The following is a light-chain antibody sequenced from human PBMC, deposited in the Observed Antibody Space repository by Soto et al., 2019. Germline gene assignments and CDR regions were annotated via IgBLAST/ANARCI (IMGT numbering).Light chain of an antibody. CDR3: SSYTRSSTLV. CDR2: EVS. V-gene: IGLV2-14*01. J-gene: IGLJ1*01. CDR1: SSDVGGYNY. Sequence: QSVLTQPASVSGSPGQSITISCTGTSSDVGGYNYVSWYQQHPGKAPKLMIYEVSNRPSGVSNRFSVSKSGNTASLTLSGLQAEDEAYYYRSSYTRSSTLVFGTGTKVTVL.